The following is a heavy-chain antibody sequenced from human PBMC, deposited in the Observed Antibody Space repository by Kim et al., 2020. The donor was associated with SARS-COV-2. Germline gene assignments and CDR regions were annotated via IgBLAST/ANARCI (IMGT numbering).Heavy chain of an antibody. J-gene: IGHJ6*02. CDR1: GFTFSSYA. V-gene: IGHV3-23*01. CDR2: ISGSGGST. Sequence: GGSLRLSCAASGFTFSSYAMSWVRQAPGKGLEWVSAISGSGGSTYYADSVKGRFTISRDNSKNTLYLQMNSLRAEDTAVYYCANIPGAQQYCSSTSCLGDHYYYYGMDVWGQGTTVTVSS. CDR3: ANIPGAQQYCSSTSCLGDHYYYYGMDV. D-gene: IGHD2-2*01.